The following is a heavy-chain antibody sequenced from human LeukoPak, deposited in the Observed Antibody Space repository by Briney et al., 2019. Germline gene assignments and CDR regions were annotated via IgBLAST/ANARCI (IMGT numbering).Heavy chain of an antibody. CDR1: GGSFSGYY. CDR2: INHSGST. Sequence: PSETLSLTCAVYGGSFSGYYWSWIRQPPGKGLEWIGEINHSGSTNYNPSLKSRVTISVDTSKNQFSLKLSSVTAADTAVYYCASVYGADAFDILGQGTMVTVSS. V-gene: IGHV4-34*01. J-gene: IGHJ3*02. D-gene: IGHD1-14*01. CDR3: ASVYGADAFDI.